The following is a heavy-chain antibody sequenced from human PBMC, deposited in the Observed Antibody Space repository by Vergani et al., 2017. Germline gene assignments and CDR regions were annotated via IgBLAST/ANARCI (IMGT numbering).Heavy chain of an antibody. J-gene: IGHJ4*02. CDR2: IIPIFGTA. CDR1: GGTFSSYA. Sequence: QVQLVQSGAEVKKPGSSVKVSCKASGGTFSSYAISWVRQAPGQGLEWMGGIIPIFGTANYAQKFQGRVTITADESTSTAYMELSSLRSEDTAVYYCARGYPYCSSTSCYRSDYWGQGTLVTVSS. V-gene: IGHV1-69*01. D-gene: IGHD2-2*02. CDR3: ARGYPYCSSTSCYRSDY.